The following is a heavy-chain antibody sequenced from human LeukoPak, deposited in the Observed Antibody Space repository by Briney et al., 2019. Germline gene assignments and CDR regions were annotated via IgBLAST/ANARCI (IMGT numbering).Heavy chain of an antibody. V-gene: IGHV1-69*15. D-gene: IGHD3-22*01. Sequence: SVKFSFKASGCTFSSYAISWVRHPPGQGLEWMWRSIPIFGTANYAQKFHGRVKITPDECTSKAYMELSSLRSEDTAVYYCASLTYYYDSSGYYSPRYYYMDVWGKGTTVTVSS. CDR1: GCTFSSYA. J-gene: IGHJ6*03. CDR2: SIPIFGTA. CDR3: ASLTYYYDSSGYYSPRYYYMDV.